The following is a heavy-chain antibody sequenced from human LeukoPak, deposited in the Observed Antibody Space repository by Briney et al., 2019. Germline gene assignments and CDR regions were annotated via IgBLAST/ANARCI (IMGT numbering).Heavy chain of an antibody. V-gene: IGHV3-20*04. CDR1: GFTFDDYG. CDR2: ITWNGDSK. CDR3: ARWSSIKVAATENY. D-gene: IGHD6-19*01. J-gene: IGHJ4*02. Sequence: GGSLRLSCAASGFTFDDYGMSWVRQAPGNGLDWVSGITWNGDSKGYADSVKGRFTISRDNAKNSLYLQMNSLRAEDTALYYCARWSSIKVAATENYWGQGTLVTVSS.